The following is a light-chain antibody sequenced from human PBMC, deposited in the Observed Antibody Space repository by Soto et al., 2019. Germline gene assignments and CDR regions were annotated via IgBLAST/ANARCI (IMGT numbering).Light chain of an antibody. CDR3: QQSYSTPIT. Sequence: IQLPQSPSFLSASVGDRVTITCRASQGLSSYLAWYQQKPGKAPNLLIYAAFTLQSGVPSRFSGSGSGTDFTLTISSLQPEDFATYYCQQSYSTPITFGQGTRLEI. J-gene: IGKJ5*01. CDR2: AAF. V-gene: IGKV1-39*01. CDR1: QGLSSY.